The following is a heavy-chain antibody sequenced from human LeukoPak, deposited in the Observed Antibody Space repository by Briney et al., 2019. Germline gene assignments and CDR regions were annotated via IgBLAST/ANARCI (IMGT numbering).Heavy chain of an antibody. CDR2: IYYSGST. J-gene: IGHJ5*02. CDR1: GGSISSHY. V-gene: IGHV4-59*11. CDR3: ASTDFGDWFDP. Sequence: SETLSLTCTVSGGSISSHYWSWIRQPPGKGLEWIGYIYYSGSTNYNPSLKSRVTISVDTSKNQFSLKLSSVTAADTAVYYCASTDFGDWFDPWGQGTLVTVSS. D-gene: IGHD3-3*01.